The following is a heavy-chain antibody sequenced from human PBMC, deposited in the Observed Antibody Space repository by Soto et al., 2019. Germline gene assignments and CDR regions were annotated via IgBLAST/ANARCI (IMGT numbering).Heavy chain of an antibody. D-gene: IGHD5-12*01. V-gene: IGHV1-18*01. J-gene: IGHJ4*02. CDR3: ARRKGDGYNLRSFPAAFDY. CDR1: GDRFTSYG. CDR2: ISAYNGNT. Sequence: GTSVKLSCEACGDRFTSYGISWVRQAPRQGLEWMGWISAYNGNTNYAQKLQGRVTMTTDTSTSTAYMELRSLRSDDTAVYYCARRKGDGYNLRSFPAAFDYWGQGTLLTVSS.